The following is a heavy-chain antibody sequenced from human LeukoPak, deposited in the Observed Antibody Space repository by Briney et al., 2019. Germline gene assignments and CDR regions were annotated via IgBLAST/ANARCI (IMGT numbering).Heavy chain of an antibody. D-gene: IGHD3-22*01. CDR3: ARDRTYYYDSSGYYSPGYYFDY. V-gene: IGHV3-7*01. CDR2: IKQDGSEK. J-gene: IGHJ4*02. CDR1: GFTFSSYW. Sequence: GGSLRLSCAASGFTFSSYWMSWVRQAPGKGLERVANIKQDGSEKYYVDSVKGRFTISRDNAKNSLYLQMNSLRAEDTAVYYCARDRTYYYDSSGYYSPGYYFDYWGQGTLVTVSS.